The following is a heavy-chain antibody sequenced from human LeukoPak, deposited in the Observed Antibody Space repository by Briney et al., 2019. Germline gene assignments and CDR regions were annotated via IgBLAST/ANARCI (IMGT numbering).Heavy chain of an antibody. J-gene: IGHJ4*02. CDR1: GDSLSSYY. D-gene: IGHD6-13*01. V-gene: IGHV4-4*07. Sequence: PSETLSLTCTVSGDSLSSYYWSWIRQSAGRGLEWIGRIYTSESTNYNPSLKSRVTMSVDTSKNQFSLKLSSVTAADTAVYYCARSAAGTADFDYWGQGILVTVST. CDR2: IYTSEST. CDR3: ARSAAGTADFDY.